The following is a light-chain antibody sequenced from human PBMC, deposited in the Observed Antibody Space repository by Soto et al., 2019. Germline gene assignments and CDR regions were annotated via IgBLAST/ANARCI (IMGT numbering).Light chain of an antibody. V-gene: IGKV1-39*01. CDR3: QQSYSTPLTT. CDR1: QSIRTY. J-gene: IGKJ5*01. Sequence: DIQMTQSPASLSASVGDRVTITCRASQSIRTYLNWYQQKPGKAPKLLIYAASTLQGGVPSRFSRSAPGTDFTLTISSLQPEDLATYYSQQSYSTPLTTFGQGTRLEIK. CDR2: AAS.